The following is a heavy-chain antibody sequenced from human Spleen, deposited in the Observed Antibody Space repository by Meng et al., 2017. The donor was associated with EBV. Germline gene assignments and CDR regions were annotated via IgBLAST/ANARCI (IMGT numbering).Heavy chain of an antibody. J-gene: IGHJ4*01. CDR1: GLTFSSES. D-gene: IGHD4-17*01. V-gene: IGHV3-21*01. CDR2: ITCSSNYK. Sequence: EVQVVESGGGVVKPGGSLRLSWAASGLTFSSESINWVRQAQGKGLEWVSAITCSSNYKYYADAVKGRFTISRDNAKNSVYLQMNSLRAEDTAVYYCAGDFGDYKFDHWGHGRLVTVAS. CDR3: AGDFGDYKFDH.